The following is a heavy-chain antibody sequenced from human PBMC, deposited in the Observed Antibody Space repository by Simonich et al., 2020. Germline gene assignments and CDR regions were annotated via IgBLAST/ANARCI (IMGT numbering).Heavy chain of an antibody. J-gene: IGHJ3*02. CDR3: ARHAGFAFDI. V-gene: IGHV4-39*01. CDR2: IYYSVST. CDR1: GGSISSSSYY. D-gene: IGHD6-13*01. Sequence: QLQLQESGPGLVKPSETLSLTCTVSGGSISSSSYYWGWIRQPPGKGLEWIGRIYYSVSTYYNPSLKSRSTISVDTSKNQFSLKLSSVTAADTAVYYCARHAGFAFDIWGQGTMVTVSS.